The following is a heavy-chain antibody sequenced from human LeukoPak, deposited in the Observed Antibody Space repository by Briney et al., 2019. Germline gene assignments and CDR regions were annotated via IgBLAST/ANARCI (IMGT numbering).Heavy chain of an antibody. CDR3: GRDYYGSVDY. Sequence: GGSLRLSCEASGFTFSNYWMLWVRQAPGKGLVWVSRINRDGTTTDYADSVKGRLTISRDNGKNTLYLQMNSLRAEDTAVYYCGRDYYGSVDYWGQGTLVTVSS. CDR2: INRDGTTT. D-gene: IGHD3-10*01. J-gene: IGHJ4*02. V-gene: IGHV3-74*01. CDR1: GFTFSNYW.